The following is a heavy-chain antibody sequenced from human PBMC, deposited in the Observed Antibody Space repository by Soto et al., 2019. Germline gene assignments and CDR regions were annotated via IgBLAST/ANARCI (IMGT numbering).Heavy chain of an antibody. Sequence: SETLSLTCTVSGGSISSSSYYWGWIRQPPGKGLEWIGSIYYSGSTYYNPSLKSRVTISVDTSKNQFSLKLSSVTAADTAVYYCARHARRLMVRGVIGAFDIWGQGTMVTVSS. V-gene: IGHV4-39*01. J-gene: IGHJ3*02. CDR2: IYYSGST. CDR1: GGSISSSSYY. D-gene: IGHD3-10*01. CDR3: ARHARRLMVRGVIGAFDI.